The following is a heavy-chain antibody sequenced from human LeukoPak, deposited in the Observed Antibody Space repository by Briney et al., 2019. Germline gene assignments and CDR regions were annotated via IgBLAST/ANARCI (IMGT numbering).Heavy chain of an antibody. J-gene: IGHJ6*02. Sequence: GGSLRLSCAASGFTISSIHMVWVRQAPGKGLEWVSAISGSGGSTYYADSVKGRFTISRDNSKNTLYLQMNSLRAEDTAVYYCAKRIENYYYYYGMDVWGQGTTVTVSS. V-gene: IGHV3-23*01. CDR3: AKRIENYYYYYGMDV. CDR1: GFTISSIH. CDR2: ISGSGGST. D-gene: IGHD2-15*01.